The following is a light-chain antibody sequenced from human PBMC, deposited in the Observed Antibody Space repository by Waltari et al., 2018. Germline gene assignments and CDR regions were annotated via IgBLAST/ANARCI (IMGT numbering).Light chain of an antibody. V-gene: IGLV4-69*01. CDR3: RTWGTGIVV. CDR1: SGHISYA. Sequence: QPVLTQSPSASASLGASVKPTCTLRSGHISYAIAWHQQQPEKGPRYLMKLKSDVSHSKGAGIPYPFSGSNAGAERYRTSASLQCEYEAECHCRTWGTGIVVLGGGTKLTV. CDR2: LKSDVSH. J-gene: IGLJ2*01.